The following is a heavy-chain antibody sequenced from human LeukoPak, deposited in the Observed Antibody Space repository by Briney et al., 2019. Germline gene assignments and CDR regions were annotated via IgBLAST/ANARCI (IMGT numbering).Heavy chain of an antibody. V-gene: IGHV1-18*01. Sequence: ASVKVSCKASGYTFTSYGISWVRQAPGQGLEWMGWISAYNGNTNYAQKLQGRVTMTTDTSTSTAYMELRSLRSDDAAGYYCARYQDSSYYYYGMDVWGQGTTVTVSS. CDR2: ISAYNGNT. J-gene: IGHJ6*02. CDR3: ARYQDSSYYYYGMDV. D-gene: IGHD5-18*01. CDR1: GYTFTSYG.